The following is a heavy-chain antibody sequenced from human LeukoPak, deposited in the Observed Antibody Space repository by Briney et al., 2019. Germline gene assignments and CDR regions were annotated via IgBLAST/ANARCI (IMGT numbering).Heavy chain of an antibody. V-gene: IGHV1-46*01. CDR3: ARDGEIVVVPAAIRYYYYYGMDV. CDR1: GYTFTSYY. D-gene: IGHD2-2*02. Sequence: ASVKVSCKAPGYTFTSYYMHWVRQAPGQGLEWMGIINPSGGSTSYAQKFQGRVTMTRDTSTSTVYMELSSLRSEDTAVYYCARDGEIVVVPAAIRYYYYYGMDVWGQGTTVTVSS. CDR2: INPSGGST. J-gene: IGHJ6*02.